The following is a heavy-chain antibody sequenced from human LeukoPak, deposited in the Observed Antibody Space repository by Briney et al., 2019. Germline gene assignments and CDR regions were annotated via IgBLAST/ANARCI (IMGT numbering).Heavy chain of an antibody. D-gene: IGHD1-7*01. J-gene: IGHJ6*03. Sequence: SETLSLTCAVYGGSFSNYYWSWIRQSPGKGLELIGEINDSGTINYNPSLMSRVTISVDKSKNQFSLKLSSVTAADTAVYYCARRWNYGRNYYIDVWGKGATVSVSS. V-gene: IGHV4-34*01. CDR3: ARRWNYGRNYYIDV. CDR2: INDSGTI. CDR1: GGSFSNYY.